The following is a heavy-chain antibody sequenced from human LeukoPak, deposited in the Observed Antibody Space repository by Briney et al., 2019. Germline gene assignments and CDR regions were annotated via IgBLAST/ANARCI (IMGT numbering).Heavy chain of an antibody. CDR2: IYSGGST. D-gene: IGHD1-26*01. V-gene: IGHV3-66*01. Sequence: GGSLRLSCAASGFTVSSNYMSWVRQAPGKGLEWVSVIYSGGSTYYADSVKGRFTISRDNSKDTLYLQMNSLRAEDTAVYYCARSESSVGATTSWGQGTLVTVSS. CDR1: GFTVSSNY. J-gene: IGHJ5*02. CDR3: ARSESSVGATTS.